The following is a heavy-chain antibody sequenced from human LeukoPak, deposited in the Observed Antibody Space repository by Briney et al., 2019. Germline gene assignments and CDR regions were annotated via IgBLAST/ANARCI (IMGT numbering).Heavy chain of an antibody. CDR3: AKDDYGLGSYTFDY. J-gene: IGHJ4*02. D-gene: IGHD3-10*01. CDR1: GFTFSSYA. CDR2: ISGIGGST. Sequence: GGSLRLSCAASGFTFSSYAMSWVRQAPGKGLEWVSAISGIGGSTYYADSVKGRFTISRDNSKNTLYLQMNSLRAEDTAVYYCAKDDYGLGSYTFDYWGQGTLVTVSS. V-gene: IGHV3-23*01.